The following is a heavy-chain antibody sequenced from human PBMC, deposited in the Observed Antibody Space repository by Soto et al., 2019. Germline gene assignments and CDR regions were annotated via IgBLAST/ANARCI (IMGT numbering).Heavy chain of an antibody. D-gene: IGHD6-13*01. CDR2: IVVGSGNT. J-gene: IGHJ4*02. V-gene: IGHV1-58*01. CDR1: GFTFTSSA. CDR3: AADQSSSWYEDTAGQFDY. Sequence: ASVKVSCKASGFTFTSSAVQWVRQARGQRLEWIGWIVVGSGNTNYAQKFQERVTITRDMSTSTAYMELSSLRSEDTAVYYCAADQSSSWYEDTAGQFDYWGQGTLVTVSS.